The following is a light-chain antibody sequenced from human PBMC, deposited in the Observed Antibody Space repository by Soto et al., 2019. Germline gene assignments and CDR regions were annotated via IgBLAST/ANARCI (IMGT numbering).Light chain of an antibody. CDR1: QSVNINY. Sequence: IVWPQSPGTLSLSPGERATLSCRASQSVNINYLDWYQQKPGQAPRLLIYGATSRPTGIPDRFSGSGSGTDFTLTISRLEPEDFAVYYCHQYRAFGQGTKVDIK. CDR3: HQYRA. CDR2: GAT. V-gene: IGKV3-20*01. J-gene: IGKJ1*01.